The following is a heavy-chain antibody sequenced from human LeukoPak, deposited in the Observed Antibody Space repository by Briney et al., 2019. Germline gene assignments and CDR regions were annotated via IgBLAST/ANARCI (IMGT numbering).Heavy chain of an antibody. D-gene: IGHD3-10*01. Sequence: GASVKVSCKASGYTFTGYYMHWVRQAPGQGLEWMGWINPNSGGTNYAQKFQGWVTMTRDTSISTAYMELSRLRSDDTAVYYCASKNGSGSTYFDYWGQGTLVTVSS. J-gene: IGHJ4*02. CDR1: GYTFTGYY. CDR3: ASKNGSGSTYFDY. CDR2: INPNSGGT. V-gene: IGHV1-2*04.